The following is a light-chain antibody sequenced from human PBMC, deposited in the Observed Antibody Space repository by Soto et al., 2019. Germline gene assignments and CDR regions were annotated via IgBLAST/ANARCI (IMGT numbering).Light chain of an antibody. CDR2: DAS. CDR3: QQYGDSPWT. J-gene: IGKJ1*01. CDR1: QSISSN. Sequence: TVMTQSPATLFLAPSEKGTLSCSASQSISSNLAWFQQKPGQAPRLLIYDASTMATGFPARFSGSGSGTEFTLTISSLQSEDFAVYYCQQYGDSPWTFGQGTKVDIK. V-gene: IGKV3D-15*02.